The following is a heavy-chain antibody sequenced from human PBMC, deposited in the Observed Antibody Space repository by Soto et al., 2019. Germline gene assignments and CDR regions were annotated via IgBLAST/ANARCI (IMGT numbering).Heavy chain of an antibody. D-gene: IGHD3-3*01. CDR1: GGSISSYY. J-gene: IGHJ5*02. Sequence: SETLSLTSTVSGGSISSYYWSWIRQPPGKGLEWIGYIYYSGSTNYNPSLKSRVTISVDTSKNQFSLKLSSVTAADTAVYYCARVYDFWSGYNWFDPWGQGTLVTVSS. CDR3: ARVYDFWSGYNWFDP. V-gene: IGHV4-59*08. CDR2: IYYSGST.